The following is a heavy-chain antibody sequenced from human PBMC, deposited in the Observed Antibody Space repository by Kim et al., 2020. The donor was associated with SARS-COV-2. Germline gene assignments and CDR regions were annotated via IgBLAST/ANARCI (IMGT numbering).Heavy chain of an antibody. CDR1: GDSVSSNSAA. J-gene: IGHJ5*02. D-gene: IGHD3-22*01. CDR3: ARDLRAPSPAGPYDSSAYYYFPHWSNP. Sequence: SQTLSLTCAISGDSVSSNSAAWNWIRQSPSRGLEWLGRTYYRSKWYNDYAVSVKSRITINPDTSKNQLSLQLNSVTPEDTAVYYCARDLRAPSPAGPYDSSAYYYFPHWSNPWGQGTLGTVSS. V-gene: IGHV6-1*01. CDR2: TYYRSKWYN.